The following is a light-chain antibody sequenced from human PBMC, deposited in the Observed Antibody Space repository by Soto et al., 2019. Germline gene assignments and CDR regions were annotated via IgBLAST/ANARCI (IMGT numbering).Light chain of an antibody. J-gene: IGKJ4*01. Sequence: DIQVTHSPSSLSASVGDRVTITCRASQSITTFLNWYQQKPGNAPKLLIYAASSLQTGVPSRFSGSGSGTDFTLTISSLQPDDFATYYCKQYNSVSLLTFGGGNKVEIX. CDR2: AAS. CDR3: KQYNSVSLLT. CDR1: QSITTF. V-gene: IGKV1-39*01.